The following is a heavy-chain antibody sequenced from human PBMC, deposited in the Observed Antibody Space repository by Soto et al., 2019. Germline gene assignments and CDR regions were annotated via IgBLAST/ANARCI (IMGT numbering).Heavy chain of an antibody. J-gene: IGHJ4*02. Sequence: HPGGSLKLSFAAPGFTISTHAIPGFGRAPGKGLEWVANIWYDGSNKFYEESAKGRFTISKDNSKNTLYVEMNSLRAEDTAVYYCAAATTWNFHFHDWGQGTQVTVTS. V-gene: IGHV3-33*01. CDR3: AAATTWNFHFHD. D-gene: IGHD1-7*01. CDR1: GFTISTHA. CDR2: IWYDGSNK.